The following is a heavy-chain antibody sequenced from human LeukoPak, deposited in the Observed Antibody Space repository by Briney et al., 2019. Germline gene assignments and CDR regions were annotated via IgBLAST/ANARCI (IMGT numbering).Heavy chain of an antibody. J-gene: IGHJ4*02. D-gene: IGHD3-10*01. CDR3: ARRELLYYFDY. V-gene: IGHV4-61*02. CDR1: GGSISSGSYY. CDR2: IYTSGST. Sequence: SETLSLTCTVSGGSISSGSYYWSWIRQPAGKGLEWIGRIYTSGSTNYNPSLKSRVTISVDTSKNQFSLKLSSVTAADTAVYYCARRELLYYFDYWGQGTLVTVSS.